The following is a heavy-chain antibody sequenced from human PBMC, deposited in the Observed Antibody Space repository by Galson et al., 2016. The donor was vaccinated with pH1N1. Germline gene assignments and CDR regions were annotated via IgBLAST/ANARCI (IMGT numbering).Heavy chain of an antibody. CDR3: ARGPYYYGSGSEEN. CDR2: IVPMFGTP. CDR1: GGTPTFSSYG. J-gene: IGHJ4*02. D-gene: IGHD3-10*01. Sequence: SVKVSCKASGGTPTFSSYGISWVRQAPGQRLEWVGRIVPMFGTPNYAQKFQGRVTITADQSTGTAYMELSSLRSEDTAVYYCARGPYYYGSGSEENWGQGTLVTVSS. V-gene: IGHV1-69*13.